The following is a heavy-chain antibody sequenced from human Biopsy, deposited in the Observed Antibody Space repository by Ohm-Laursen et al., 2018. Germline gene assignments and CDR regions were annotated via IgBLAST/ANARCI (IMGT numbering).Heavy chain of an antibody. V-gene: IGHV3-72*01. D-gene: IGHD6-19*01. J-gene: IGHJ6*02. CDR2: TRNNGKTYTK. CDR3: ARDVGSSGWYYYGMDV. CDR1: KFTVRTNS. Sequence: SLRLSCAASKFTVRTNSMSWVRLAPGKGLEWVGRTRNNGKTYTKEYAASVKGRFTISRDDSKNSLYLQMNSLKTEDTAVYFCARDVGSSGWYYYGMDVWGQGTTVTVSS.